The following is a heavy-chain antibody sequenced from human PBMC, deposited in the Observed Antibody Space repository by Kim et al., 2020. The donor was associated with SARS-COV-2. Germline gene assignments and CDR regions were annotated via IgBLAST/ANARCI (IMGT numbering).Heavy chain of an antibody. Sequence: GGSLRLSCAASGFTFSSYSMNWVRQAPGKGLEWVSSISSSSSYIYYADSVKGRFTISRDNAKNSLYLQMNSLRAEDTAVYYCARWSEVIHYSSGHFDYWGQGTLVTVSS. CDR3: ARWSEVIHYSSGHFDY. V-gene: IGHV3-21*01. D-gene: IGHD6-19*01. J-gene: IGHJ4*02. CDR2: ISSSSSYI. CDR1: GFTFSSYS.